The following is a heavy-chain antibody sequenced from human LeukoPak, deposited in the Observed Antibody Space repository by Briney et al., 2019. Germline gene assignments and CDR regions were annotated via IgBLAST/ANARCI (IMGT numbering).Heavy chain of an antibody. CDR1: AFSLKDYN. CDR2: ISGSGGST. Sequence: GGSLRLSCAASAFSLKDYNMSWVRQAPGKGLEWVSGISGSGGSTHYADSVKGRFTISRDNSKNTLYLQMDSPRAEDTAVYYCARGTGNYYGYWGQGTLVTVSS. V-gene: IGHV3-23*01. CDR3: ARGTGNYYGY. D-gene: IGHD3/OR15-3a*01. J-gene: IGHJ4*02.